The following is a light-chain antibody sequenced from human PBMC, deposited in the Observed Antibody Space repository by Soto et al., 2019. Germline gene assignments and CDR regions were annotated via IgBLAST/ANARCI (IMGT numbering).Light chain of an antibody. V-gene: IGKV1-39*01. CDR3: HQTYSIPYT. CDR2: AAS. Sequence: DIRMTQSPSSLSASVGDRVTITCRASQSIRSYLNWSQQKPGKAPKLLIYAASSLQSGVTSRFSGSGSGTDFTLTISSLQPEDFATYYCHQTYSIPYTFGQGTKLKIK. J-gene: IGKJ2*01. CDR1: QSIRSY.